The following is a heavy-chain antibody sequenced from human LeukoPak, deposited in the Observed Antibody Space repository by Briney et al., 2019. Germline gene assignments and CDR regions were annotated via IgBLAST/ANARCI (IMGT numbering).Heavy chain of an antibody. V-gene: IGHV1-24*01. CDR1: GYTLTELS. D-gene: IGHD1-14*01. CDR3: ARENPEGYFDY. CDR2: FDPEDGET. J-gene: IGHJ4*02. Sequence: GASVKVSCKVSGYTLTELSMHWVRQAPGKGLEWMGGFDPEDGETIYAQKFQGRVTITADESTSTAYMELSSLRSEDTAVYYCARENPEGYFDYWGQGTLVTVSS.